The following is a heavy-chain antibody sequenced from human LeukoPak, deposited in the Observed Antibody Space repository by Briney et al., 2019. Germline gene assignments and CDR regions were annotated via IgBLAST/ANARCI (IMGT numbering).Heavy chain of an antibody. CDR2: IGTAGDT. V-gene: IGHV3-13*01. D-gene: IGHD6-19*01. CDR3: ARGGGGIAVAGHGAFDI. CDR1: GFTFSSYD. J-gene: IGHJ3*02. Sequence: GGSLRLSCAASGFTFSSYDMHWVRQATGKGLEWVSAIGTAGDTYYPGSVKGRFTISRENAKNSLYLQMNSLRAGDTAVYYCARGGGGIAVAGHGAFDIWGQGTMVTVSS.